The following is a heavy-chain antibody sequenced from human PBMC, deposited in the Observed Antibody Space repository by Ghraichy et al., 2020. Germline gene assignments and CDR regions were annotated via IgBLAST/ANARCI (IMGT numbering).Heavy chain of an antibody. V-gene: IGHV4-39*07. CDR2: IYYSGST. CDR1: GGSISSSSYY. D-gene: IGHD2-2*01. J-gene: IGHJ5*02. CDR3: ARGIADIVVVGWFDP. Sequence: SETLSLTCTVSGGSISSSSYYWGWIRQPPGKGLEWIGSIYYSGSTYYNPSLKSRVTISVDTSKNQFSLKLSSVTAADTAVYYCARGIADIVVVGWFDPWGQGTLVTVSS.